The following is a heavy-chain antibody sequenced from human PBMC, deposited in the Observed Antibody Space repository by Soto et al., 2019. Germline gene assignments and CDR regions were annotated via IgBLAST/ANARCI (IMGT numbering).Heavy chain of an antibody. Sequence: SETLSLTCTVSGGSISSGGHSWSWIRQPPGKGLEWIGHIYYSGSTYYNPSLKSRVTISVDTSKNQFSLKLSSVTAADTAVYYCARPGIIAARRGWFDPWGQGTLVTVS. D-gene: IGHD6-6*01. V-gene: IGHV4-30-2*03. J-gene: IGHJ5*02. CDR3: ARPGIIAARRGWFDP. CDR2: IYYSGST. CDR1: GGSISSGGHS.